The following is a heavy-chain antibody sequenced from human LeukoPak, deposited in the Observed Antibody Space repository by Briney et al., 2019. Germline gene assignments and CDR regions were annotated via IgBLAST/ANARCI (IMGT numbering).Heavy chain of an antibody. J-gene: IGHJ3*02. Sequence: SVKVSCKASGFTFSSSAMQWVRQARGQPLEWIGWIVVGSGNTNYAQKFQERVTITRDMSTSTAYMELSSLRSEDTAVYYCAADAYYYDSSGYWYAFDIWGQGTMVTVSS. CDR1: GFTFSSSA. CDR2: IVVGSGNT. D-gene: IGHD3-22*01. CDR3: AADAYYYDSSGYWYAFDI. V-gene: IGHV1-58*02.